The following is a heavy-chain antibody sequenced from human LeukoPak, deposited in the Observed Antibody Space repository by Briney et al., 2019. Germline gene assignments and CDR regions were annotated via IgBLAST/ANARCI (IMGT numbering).Heavy chain of an antibody. V-gene: IGHV1-69*05. CDR1: GGAFSSYA. Sequence: SVKVSCKASGGAFSSYAISWVRQAPGQGLEWMGGIIPIFGTANYAQKFQGRVTITTDESTSTAYMELSSLRSEDTAVYYCAREVAAAAGPYYYYYMDVWGQGTTVTVSS. CDR2: IIPIFGTA. D-gene: IGHD6-13*01. J-gene: IGHJ6*03. CDR3: AREVAAAAGPYYYYYMDV.